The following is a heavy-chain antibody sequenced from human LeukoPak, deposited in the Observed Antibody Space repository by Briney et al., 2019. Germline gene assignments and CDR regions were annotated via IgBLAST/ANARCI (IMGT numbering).Heavy chain of an antibody. CDR2: IYYSGST. CDR1: GGSISTYY. V-gene: IGHV4-59*01. CDR3: AREYNYYDSSGWDAFEI. D-gene: IGHD3-22*01. J-gene: IGHJ3*02. Sequence: SETLSLTCTVSGGSISTYYWNWIRQPPGKGLEWIGYIYYSGSTNYNSSLTGRVTISVDTSKNQFSLKLSSVTAADTAVYYCAREYNYYDSSGWDAFEIWGQGTMVTVSS.